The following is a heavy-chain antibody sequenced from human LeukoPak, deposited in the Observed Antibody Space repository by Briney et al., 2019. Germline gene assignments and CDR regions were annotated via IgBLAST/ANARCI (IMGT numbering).Heavy chain of an antibody. CDR3: ARSHIVAVTGSAFDI. J-gene: IGHJ3*02. CDR1: GGSISSYY. CDR2: IYYSGST. V-gene: IGHV4-59*01. Sequence: SETLSLTCTVSGGSISSYYWSWIRQPPGKGLEWIGYIYYSGSTNYNPSLKSRVTISVDTSKNQFSLKLSSVTAADTAVYYCARSHIVAVTGSAFDIWGQGTLVTVSS. D-gene: IGHD2-21*02.